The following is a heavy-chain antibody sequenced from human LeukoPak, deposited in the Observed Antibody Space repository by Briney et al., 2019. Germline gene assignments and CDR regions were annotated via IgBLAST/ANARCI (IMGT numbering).Heavy chain of an antibody. J-gene: IGHJ3*02. V-gene: IGHV5-51*01. Sequence: GESLKISCKGSGYSFTSYWIGWVRQMPGKGLEWMGIIYPGDSDTRYSPSFQGQVTISADKSISTAYLQWSSLKASDTAMYYCARIPSSGWYVSEADAFDIWGQGTMVTVSS. CDR2: IYPGDSDT. CDR3: ARIPSSGWYVSEADAFDI. CDR1: GYSFTSYW. D-gene: IGHD6-19*01.